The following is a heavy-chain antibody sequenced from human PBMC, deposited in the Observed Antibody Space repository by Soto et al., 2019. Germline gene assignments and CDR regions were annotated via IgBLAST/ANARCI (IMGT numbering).Heavy chain of an antibody. CDR2: IYSGGST. Sequence: GWSLRLSCAASRFTVSRNYMSWVRQAPGKGLEWVSVIYSGGSTYYADSVKGRFTISRDNSKNTLYLQMNSLRAEDTAVYYCAYTSMVEYDYYYGMDVWGQGTTVTVSS. CDR3: AYTSMVEYDYYYGMDV. D-gene: IGHD5-18*01. V-gene: IGHV3-53*01. J-gene: IGHJ6*02. CDR1: RFTVSRNY.